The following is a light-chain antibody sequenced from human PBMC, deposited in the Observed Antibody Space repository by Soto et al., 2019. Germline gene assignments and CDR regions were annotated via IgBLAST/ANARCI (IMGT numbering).Light chain of an antibody. Sequence: ASVGDRVTITCRASQSISSWLAWYQQKPGKAPKLLIYKAFSLESGVPSRFSGSGSGTEFTLTISSLQPDDFATYYCQQYNSYPYTFGQGTKLEIK. CDR1: QSISSW. CDR3: QQYNSYPYT. V-gene: IGKV1-5*03. CDR2: KAF. J-gene: IGKJ2*01.